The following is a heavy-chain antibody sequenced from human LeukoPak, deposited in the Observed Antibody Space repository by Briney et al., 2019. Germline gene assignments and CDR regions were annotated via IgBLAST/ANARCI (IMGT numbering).Heavy chain of an antibody. Sequence: SQTLSLTCTVSGGSISSGGYYWSWIRQHPGKGLEWIGSIYYSGSTYYNPSLKSRVTISVDTSKNQFSLKLSSVTAADTAVYYCARQWLVHGSVVWFDPWGQGTLVTVSS. J-gene: IGHJ5*02. V-gene: IGHV4-31*03. CDR2: IYYSGST. CDR3: ARQWLVHGSVVWFDP. CDR1: GGSISSGGYY. D-gene: IGHD6-19*01.